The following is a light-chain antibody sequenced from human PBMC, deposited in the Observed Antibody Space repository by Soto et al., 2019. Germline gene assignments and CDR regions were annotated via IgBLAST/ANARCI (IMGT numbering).Light chain of an antibody. CDR2: GAS. V-gene: IGKV3-15*01. CDR1: QGVSSSY. CDR3: QQYNNWPT. J-gene: IGKJ5*01. Sequence: EIVLTQSPGTLSLSPGERATLPCRASQGVSSSYLAWYQQKPGQAPRLLIYGASSRATGIPARFSGSGSGTEFTLTISSLQSEDFAVYYCQQYNNWPTFGQGTRLEIK.